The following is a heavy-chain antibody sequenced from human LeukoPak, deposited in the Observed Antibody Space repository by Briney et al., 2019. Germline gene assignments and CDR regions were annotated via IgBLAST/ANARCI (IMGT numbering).Heavy chain of an antibody. J-gene: IGHJ4*02. D-gene: IGHD3-22*01. CDR1: GDSISSLH. Sequence: SETLSLTCTVSGDSISSLHWSWIRQPPGKRLEWIGYIYYSGSTNYNPSLKSRVTISVDTSKNQFSLKLSSVTAADTAVYYCARGGSGYYEWDFDYWGQGTLVTVSS. CDR3: ARGGSGYYEWDFDY. V-gene: IGHV4-59*01. CDR2: IYYSGST.